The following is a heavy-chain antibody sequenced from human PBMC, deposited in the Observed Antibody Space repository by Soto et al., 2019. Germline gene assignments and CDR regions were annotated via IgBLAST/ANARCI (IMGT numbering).Heavy chain of an antibody. CDR3: VRGGFLSHDHVIIAPATLGFDP. J-gene: IGHJ5*02. CDR2: MNPNRTNT. CDR1: GYTFTTYD. V-gene: IGHV1-8*01. D-gene: IGHD2-2*01. Sequence: ASVKVSCKASGYTFTTYDINWVRQAPGQGLEWMGWMNPNRTNTGYAEKFQGRVTMTRDASISTAYMELSSLGYDDTAVYYCVRGGFLSHDHVIIAPATLGFDPWGQGTLVTVSS.